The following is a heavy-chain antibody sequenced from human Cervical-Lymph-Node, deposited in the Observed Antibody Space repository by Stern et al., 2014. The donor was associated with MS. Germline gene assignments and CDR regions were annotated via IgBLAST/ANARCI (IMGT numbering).Heavy chain of an antibody. V-gene: IGHV1-2*02. D-gene: IGHD2-2*01. Sequence: DQLVESGAEARKPGASVKVSCKTYGYTFTDYYMNWVRQAPGQGLEWMGWINPNSGGTNYAQKFQGRVTMTRDTSITTVYMELSSLNSDDTAIYYCARDGLDVCSSGWYDHWGQGTLVAVSS. CDR3: ARDGLDVCSSGWYDH. J-gene: IGHJ5*02. CDR1: GYTFTDYY. CDR2: INPNSGGT.